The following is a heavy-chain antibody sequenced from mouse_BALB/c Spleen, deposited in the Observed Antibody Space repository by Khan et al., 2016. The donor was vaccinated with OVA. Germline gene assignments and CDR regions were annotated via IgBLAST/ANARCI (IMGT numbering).Heavy chain of an antibody. V-gene: IGHV9-3-1*01. J-gene: IGHJ4*01. CDR1: GYTFTNYG. D-gene: IGHD3-3*01. CDR3: ARGGRRAMDY. CDR2: IYTYTGEP. Sequence: QIQLVQSGPDLKKPGETVKISCKASGYTFTNYGINWVKQAPGKGLKWMGWIYTYTGEPTYADDFKGRFAFSLATSASTAYLKINNLKDEDTATCFSARGGRRAMDYWGQGTSVTVSS.